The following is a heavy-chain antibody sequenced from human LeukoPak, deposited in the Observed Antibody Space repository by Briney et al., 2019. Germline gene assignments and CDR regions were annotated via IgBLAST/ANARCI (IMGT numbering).Heavy chain of an antibody. V-gene: IGHV3-33*08. CDR2: IWYDGSNK. Sequence: GGSLRLSCAASGFIFSNYEMNWVRQAPGKGLEWVAVIWYDGSNKYYADSVKGRFTISRDNSKNTLYLQMNSLRAEDTAFYYCARCPSGGACYSNYWGQGTLVTVSS. CDR3: ARCPSGGACYSNY. D-gene: IGHD2-15*01. CDR1: GFIFSNYE. J-gene: IGHJ4*02.